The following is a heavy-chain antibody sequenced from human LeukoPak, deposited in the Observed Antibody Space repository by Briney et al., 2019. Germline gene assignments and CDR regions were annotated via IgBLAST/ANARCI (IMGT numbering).Heavy chain of an antibody. D-gene: IGHD2-15*01. Sequence: GGSLRLSCAASGFTFSSYAMHWVRQAPGQGLEYVSGISSDGGSPFHVNSVKGRFTISRDNSKNTLYLQMGSLRPEELAVYYCAREYCSGGRCQYYFDYGGQGTLVTVSS. CDR2: ISSDGGSP. V-gene: IGHV3-64*01. CDR1: GFTFSSYA. CDR3: AREYCSGGRCQYYFDY. J-gene: IGHJ4*02.